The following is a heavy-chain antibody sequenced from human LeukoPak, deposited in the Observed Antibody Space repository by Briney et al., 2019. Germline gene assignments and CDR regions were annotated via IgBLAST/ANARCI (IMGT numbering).Heavy chain of an antibody. CDR2: IYYSGST. V-gene: IGHV4-39*01. Sequence: SETLSLTCTVSGGSISSSSYFWGWIRQPPGKGLEWIGSIYYSGSTYYNPSLESRVSVSVDTSKNQFSLKLNSVTAADTAVYYCERHGGLKYGGYEKRFDYWGQGTLVTVSS. CDR3: ERHGGLKYGGYEKRFDY. D-gene: IGHD5-12*01. J-gene: IGHJ4*02. CDR1: GGSISSSSYF.